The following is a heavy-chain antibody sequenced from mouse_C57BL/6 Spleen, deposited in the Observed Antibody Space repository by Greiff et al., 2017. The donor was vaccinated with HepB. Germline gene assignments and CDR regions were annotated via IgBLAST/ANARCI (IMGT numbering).Heavy chain of an antibody. V-gene: IGHV1-26*01. D-gene: IGHD1-1*01. J-gene: IGHJ3*01. CDR1: GYTFTDYY. CDR3: ARPLYGSSYGGFAY. Sequence: EVQLQQSGPELVKPGASVKISCKASGYTFTDYYMNWVKQSHGKSLEWIGDINPNNGGTSYNQKFKGKATLTVDKSSSTAYMELRSLTSEDSAVYYCARPLYGSSYGGFAYWGQGLWSLSLQ. CDR2: INPNNGGT.